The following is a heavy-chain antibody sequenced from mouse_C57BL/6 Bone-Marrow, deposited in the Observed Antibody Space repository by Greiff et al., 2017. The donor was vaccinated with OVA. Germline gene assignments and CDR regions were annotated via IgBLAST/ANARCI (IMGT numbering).Heavy chain of an antibody. Sequence: EVHLVESGGGLVKPGGSLKLSCAASGFTFSDYGMHWVRQAPEKGLEWVAYISSGSSTIYYADTVKGRFTISRNNAKNTLFLQMTSLRSEDTAMYYCAGYYGYDGGYFDYWGQGTTLTVSS. CDR2: ISSGSSTI. CDR1: GFTFSDYG. V-gene: IGHV5-17*01. D-gene: IGHD2-2*01. J-gene: IGHJ2*01. CDR3: AGYYGYDGGYFDY.